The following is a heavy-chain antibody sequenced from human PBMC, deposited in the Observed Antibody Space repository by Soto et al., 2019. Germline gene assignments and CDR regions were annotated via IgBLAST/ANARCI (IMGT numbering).Heavy chain of an antibody. CDR2: IYYRGGT. CDR3: ATVHSSGWHLDY. Sequence: QLQLQETGPGLVKPSETLSLTCTVSGGSIISSTYYWGRIRQPPGKGREWIGSIYYRGGTYYNPALDSLVTKTVDSSKNQFPRNLSSVAAADTAVSKCATVHSSGWHLDYWGQGTLVTVSS. V-gene: IGHV4-39*01. D-gene: IGHD6-19*01. CDR1: GGSIISSTYY. J-gene: IGHJ4*02.